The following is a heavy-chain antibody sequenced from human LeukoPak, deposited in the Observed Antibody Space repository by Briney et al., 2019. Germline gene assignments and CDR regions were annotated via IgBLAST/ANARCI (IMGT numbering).Heavy chain of an antibody. Sequence: GGSLRLSCAASGFTLSSYWMSWVRQAPGKGLEWVANIKQDGSEKYYVDSVKGRFTISRDNAKNSLYLQMNSLRAEDTAVYYCARDLVRETYYFDYWGQGTLVTVSS. CDR1: GFTLSSYW. CDR2: IKQDGSEK. J-gene: IGHJ4*02. D-gene: IGHD1-26*01. CDR3: ARDLVRETYYFDY. V-gene: IGHV3-7*03.